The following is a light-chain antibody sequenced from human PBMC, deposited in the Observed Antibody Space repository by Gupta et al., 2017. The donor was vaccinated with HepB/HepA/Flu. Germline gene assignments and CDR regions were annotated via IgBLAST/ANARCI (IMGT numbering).Light chain of an antibody. J-gene: IGKJ2*01. V-gene: IGKV3-20*01. Sequence: EIVLTQSPGTLSLSPGDRASLSCRASQSISYNYLAWYQQNPGRAPRLLIYGASNRLTGVPDRFSGSGSGTDFTLTISRLEPEDFAVYYCLRDGSSVYTFGQGTKLEIK. CDR2: GAS. CDR1: QSISYNY. CDR3: LRDGSSVYT.